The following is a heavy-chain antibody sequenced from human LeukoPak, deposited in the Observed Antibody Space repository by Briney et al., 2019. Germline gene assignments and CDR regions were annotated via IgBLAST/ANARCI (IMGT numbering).Heavy chain of an antibody. J-gene: IGHJ6*03. V-gene: IGHV4-34*01. CDR3: ARVSRNPLVYYYYYYRYV. Sequence: SQSLSLTCAVYGGSFSGYYWSWIRQPPGEGLEWIGEINHSGSTNYNPPLTSRVTLSVDTSKNQFSLKLSSVTAAGTAVYYCARVSRNPLVYYYYYYRYVWGKGTTVTVSS. CDR2: INHSGST. CDR1: GGSFSGYY. D-gene: IGHD1-14*01.